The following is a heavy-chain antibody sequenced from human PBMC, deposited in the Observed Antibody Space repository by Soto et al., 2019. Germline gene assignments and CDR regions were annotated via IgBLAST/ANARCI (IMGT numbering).Heavy chain of an antibody. CDR2: ISYDGSNK. CDR3: ARDRVAYDYVWGSYRGLNGMDV. V-gene: IGHV3-30-3*01. Sequence: QVQLVESGGGVVQPGRSLRLSCAASGFTFSSYAMHWVRQAPGKGLEWVAVISYDGSNKYYADSVKGRFTISRDNSKNTLYLQMNSLRAEDTAVYYCARDRVAYDYVWGSYRGLNGMDVWGQGTTVTVSS. D-gene: IGHD3-16*02. CDR1: GFTFSSYA. J-gene: IGHJ6*02.